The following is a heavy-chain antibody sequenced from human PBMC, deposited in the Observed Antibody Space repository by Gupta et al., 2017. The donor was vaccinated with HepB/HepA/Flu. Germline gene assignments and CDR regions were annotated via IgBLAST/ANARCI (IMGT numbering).Heavy chain of an antibody. J-gene: IGHJ6*02. CDR2: ISYDGSNK. V-gene: IGHV3-30-3*01. CDR3: ARGSQLAIFSLDYYYYGMDV. Sequence: QVQLVESGGGVVQPGRSLRLPCAASGFTFSSYAMRWVRQAPAKRREWVAVISYDGSNKYYADSVKGRVTIARDNSKNTLYLQRNSLRAEETAVYYCARGSQLAIFSLDYYYYGMDVWGQGTTVTVSS. CDR1: GFTFSSYA. D-gene: IGHD1-1*01.